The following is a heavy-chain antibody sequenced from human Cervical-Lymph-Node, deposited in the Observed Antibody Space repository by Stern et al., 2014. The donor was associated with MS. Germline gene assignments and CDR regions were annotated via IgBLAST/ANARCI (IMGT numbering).Heavy chain of an antibody. CDR3: AKDRTSSSWGVDY. CDR1: GFNFDDYG. D-gene: IGHD6-13*01. Sequence: EVQLVESGGGLVQPGRSLRLSCAASGFNFDDYGMHWVRQAPGKGLEWGSGISWNSDKIVYAESVKGRFTISRDNAKDSLYLQMDSLRVEDTALYYCAKDRTSSSWGVDYWGQGTLVTVSS. CDR2: ISWNSDKI. J-gene: IGHJ4*02. V-gene: IGHV3-9*01.